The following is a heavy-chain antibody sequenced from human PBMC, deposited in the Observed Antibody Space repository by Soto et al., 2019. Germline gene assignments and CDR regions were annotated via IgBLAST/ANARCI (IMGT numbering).Heavy chain of an antibody. Sequence: ASVKVSCKASGYTFTSYDINWVRQATGQGLEWMGWMNPNSGNTGYAQKFQGRVTMTRNTSISTAYMELSSLRSEDTAVYYCARRRGSLRSNSRSAFDIWGQGTMVTVSS. J-gene: IGHJ3*02. CDR2: MNPNSGNT. V-gene: IGHV1-8*01. D-gene: IGHD4-17*01. CDR3: ARRRGSLRSNSRSAFDI. CDR1: GYTFTSYD.